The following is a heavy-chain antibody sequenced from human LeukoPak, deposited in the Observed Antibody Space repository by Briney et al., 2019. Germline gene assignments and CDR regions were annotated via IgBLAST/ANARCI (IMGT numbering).Heavy chain of an antibody. D-gene: IGHD4/OR15-4a*01. CDR3: ARGRGETMAWYDTFDI. V-gene: IGHV4-59*01. J-gene: IGHJ3*02. Sequence: PSETLSLTCSVSGGSISSYYWSWIRQPPGKGLDWIGYIHYSGNTNYNPSLKGRVTISLDTSKNHFSLKLTSVTAADTAVYYCARGRGETMAWYDTFDIWGQGTMVAVSS. CDR2: IHYSGNT. CDR1: GGSISSYY.